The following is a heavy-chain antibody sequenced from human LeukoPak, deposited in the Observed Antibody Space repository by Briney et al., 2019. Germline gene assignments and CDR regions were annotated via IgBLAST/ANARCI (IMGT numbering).Heavy chain of an antibody. CDR1: GFTFSDYY. CDR3: ARESYSGSYQPEY. V-gene: IGHV3-11*01. CDR2: ISSSGSTI. D-gene: IGHD1-26*01. J-gene: IGHJ4*02. Sequence: GSLRLSCAASGFTFSDYYMSWIRQAPGKGLEWVSYISSSGSTIYYADSVEGRFTISRDNAKNSVYLQMNSLRAEDTAVYYCARESYSGSYQPEYWGQGTLVTVSS.